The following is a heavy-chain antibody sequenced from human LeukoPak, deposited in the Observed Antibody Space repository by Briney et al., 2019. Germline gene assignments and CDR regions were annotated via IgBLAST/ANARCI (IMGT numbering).Heavy chain of an antibody. CDR1: GGSISSSSYY. J-gene: IGHJ4*02. CDR3: ARHECSWCTIDY. Sequence: SETLSLTCTVSGGSISSSSYYWDWVRQPPGKGLEWIGSIYYSGSTYYNPSLKSRVTISVDTSKNQFSLKLSSVTAADTAVYYCARHECSWCTIDYWGQGTLVTVSS. V-gene: IGHV4-39*01. D-gene: IGHD6-13*01. CDR2: IYYSGST.